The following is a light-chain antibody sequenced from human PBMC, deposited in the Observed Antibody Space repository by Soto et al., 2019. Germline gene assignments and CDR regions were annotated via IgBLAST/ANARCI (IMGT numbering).Light chain of an antibody. J-gene: IGKJ4*01. Sequence: DIQMTQSPSSLSASVGDRVNITCRASQGISNYLAWYQQKPGKVPKLLIYAASTLQSGVPSRFSVSRSGTDFTITISSLQPEDVASYYCQKYNSGLLTFGGGTKVEIK. CDR2: AAS. V-gene: IGKV1-27*01. CDR3: QKYNSGLLT. CDR1: QGISNY.